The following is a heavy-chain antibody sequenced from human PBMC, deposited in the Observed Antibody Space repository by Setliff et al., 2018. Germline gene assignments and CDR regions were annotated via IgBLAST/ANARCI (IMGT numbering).Heavy chain of an antibody. CDR2: ISSSSTTI. Sequence: PGGSLRLSCAASGFTFSDYYMSWIRQAPGKGLEWLSYISSSSTTIYYADSVKGRFTVSRDNAKNSLYLQMNSLRAEDTAVYYCARDHAYGSRFYYYYYGMDVRGQGTTVTVSS. J-gene: IGHJ6*02. CDR3: ARDHAYGSRFYYYYYGMDV. V-gene: IGHV3-11*04. CDR1: GFTFSDYY. D-gene: IGHD3-10*01.